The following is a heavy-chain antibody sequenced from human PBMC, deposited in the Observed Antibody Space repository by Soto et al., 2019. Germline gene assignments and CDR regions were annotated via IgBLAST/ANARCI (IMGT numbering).Heavy chain of an antibody. CDR2: ISSNGGST. D-gene: IGHD6-19*01. CDR1: GFTFSSYA. V-gene: IGHV3-64*01. CDR3: ARVHSSGPSDY. Sequence: GGSLRLSCAASGFTFSSYAMHWVRQAPGKGLKYVSAISSNGGSTCYANSVKGRFTISRDNSKNTLYLQMGSLRAEDMAVYYCARVHSSGPSDYWGQGTLVTVSS. J-gene: IGHJ4*02.